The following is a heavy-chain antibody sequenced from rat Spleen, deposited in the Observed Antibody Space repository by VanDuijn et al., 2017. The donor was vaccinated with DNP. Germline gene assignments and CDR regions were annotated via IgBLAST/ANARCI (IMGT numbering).Heavy chain of an antibody. J-gene: IGHJ2*01. D-gene: IGHD1-11*01. CDR2: VSVSGGTT. CDR3: VRWDYGIYGFDY. Sequence: EVQLVESGGGLVQPGRSLKLSCAASGFTFSDYYMAWVRQAPKKGLEWVATVSVSGGTTYHRDSVKGRFTISRDNAENTLYLQMYSLRSEDMATYYCVRWDYGIYGFDYWGQGVMVTVSS. V-gene: IGHV5-7*01. CDR1: GFTFSDYY.